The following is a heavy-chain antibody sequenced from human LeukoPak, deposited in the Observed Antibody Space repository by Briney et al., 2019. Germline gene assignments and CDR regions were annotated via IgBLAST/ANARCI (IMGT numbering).Heavy chain of an antibody. J-gene: IGHJ4*02. CDR2: IYYSGDT. V-gene: IGHV4-59*08. D-gene: IGHD3-22*01. Sequence: PSETLSLTCAVSGDSISNYYWSWIRQPPGKGLEWIGDIYYSGDTNYNPSLKSRVTMSVDAAKNQFSLKLRSVTATDTAVYYCARHGSYYFDSSGCYLFDYWGQGTLVTVSS. CDR3: ARHGSYYFDSSGCYLFDY. CDR1: GDSISNYY.